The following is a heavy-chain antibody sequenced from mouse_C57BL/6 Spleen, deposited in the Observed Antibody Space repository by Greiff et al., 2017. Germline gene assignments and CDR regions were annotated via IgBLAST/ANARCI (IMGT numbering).Heavy chain of an antibody. CDR1: GYTFTDYN. CDR2: INPNNGGT. Sequence: VQLKQSGPELVKPGASVKMSCKASGYTFTDYNMHWVKQSHGKSLEWIGYINPNNGGTSYNQKFKGKATLTVNKSSSTAYMELRSLTSEDSAVYYCARYGNYVDWYFDVWGTGTTVTVSS. V-gene: IGHV1-22*01. D-gene: IGHD2-1*01. CDR3: ARYGNYVDWYFDV. J-gene: IGHJ1*03.